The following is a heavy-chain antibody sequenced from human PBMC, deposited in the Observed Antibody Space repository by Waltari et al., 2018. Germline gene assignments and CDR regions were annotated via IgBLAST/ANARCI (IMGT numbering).Heavy chain of an antibody. CDR3: ARGRITMVRGLLSGAFDI. Sequence: QVQLQESGPGLVKPSETLSLTCAVSGYSISSGYYWGWLRQPPGKGLEWIGSIYHSGSTYYNPSLKSRVTISVDTSKNQFSLKLSSVTAADTAVYYCARGRITMVRGLLSGAFDIWGQGTMVTVSS. J-gene: IGHJ3*02. D-gene: IGHD3-10*01. CDR2: IYHSGST. CDR1: GYSISSGYY. V-gene: IGHV4-38-2*01.